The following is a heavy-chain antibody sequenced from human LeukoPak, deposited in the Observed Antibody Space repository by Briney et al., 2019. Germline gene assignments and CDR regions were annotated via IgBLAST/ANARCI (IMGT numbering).Heavy chain of an antibody. CDR3: TTNPAESYC. CDR1: GFSFSSNT. V-gene: IGHV3-15*01. CDR2: IKSKTDGGTT. Sequence: GGSLRLSCAASGFSFSSNTMSWVRQAAGKGLEWVGRIKSKTDGGTTDYAAPVKGRFTISRDDSKNTLYLQMNSLKTEDTAVYYCTTNPAESYCWGQGTLVTVSS. J-gene: IGHJ4*02. D-gene: IGHD3-10*01.